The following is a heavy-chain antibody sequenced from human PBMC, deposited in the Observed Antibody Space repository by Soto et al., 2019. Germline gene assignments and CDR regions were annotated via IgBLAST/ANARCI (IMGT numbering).Heavy chain of an antibody. CDR3: ARSSIEPRVFMYPFDS. CDR1: GDSITSSSHY. Sequence: QLQLQESGPGLVKPSETLSLTCTVSGDSITSSSHYWGWIRQPPGKGLECIANIYYDGNTYYNPSLKSPVAISLDTSKNQFSPMLNSVTAADTAVYYCARSSIEPRVFMYPFDSWGQGTLVTVSS. D-gene: IGHD6-6*01. V-gene: IGHV4-39*01. CDR2: IYYDGNT. J-gene: IGHJ4*02.